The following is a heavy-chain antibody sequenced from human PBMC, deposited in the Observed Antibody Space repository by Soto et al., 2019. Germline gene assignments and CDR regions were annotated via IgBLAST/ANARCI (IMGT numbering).Heavy chain of an antibody. D-gene: IGHD3-16*01. CDR1: GGSISSSSYY. CDR3: ARQPRGGEYYYYMDV. Sequence: PSETLSLTCTVSGGSISSSSYYWGWIRQPPGKGLEWIGSIYYSGSTYYNPSLKSRVTISVDTSKNQFSLKLSSVTAADTAVYYCARQPRGGEYYYYMDVRGKGTTVTVSS. CDR2: IYYSGST. J-gene: IGHJ6*03. V-gene: IGHV4-39*01.